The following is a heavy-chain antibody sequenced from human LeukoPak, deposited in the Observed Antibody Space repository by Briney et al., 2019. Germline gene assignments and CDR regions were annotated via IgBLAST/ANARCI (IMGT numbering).Heavy chain of an antibody. CDR3: AKSSYYDSSGYYREYYFDY. CDR2: ISGGGGST. J-gene: IGHJ4*02. V-gene: IGHV3-23*01. D-gene: IGHD3-22*01. CDR1: GFSFSSYG. Sequence: PGGSLRLSCVASGFSFSSYGMTWVRQAPGKGLEWVSSISGGGGSTNSADSVKGRFTISRDNSKNTLYLQMNGLRAEDTAVYYCAKSSYYDSSGYYREYYFDYWGQGTLVTVSS.